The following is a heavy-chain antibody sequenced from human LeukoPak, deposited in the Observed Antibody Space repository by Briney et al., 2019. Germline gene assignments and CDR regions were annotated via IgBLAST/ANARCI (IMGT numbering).Heavy chain of an antibody. V-gene: IGHV1-2*02. Sequence: GASVKVSCKASGYTFTGYYMHWVRQAPGQGLEWMGWINPNSGGTNYAQKFQGRVTMTRDTSISIAYMELSRLRSDDTAVYYCARGAYYGSGSPTEDFDYWGQGTLVTVSS. J-gene: IGHJ4*02. D-gene: IGHD3-10*01. CDR3: ARGAYYGSGSPTEDFDY. CDR1: GYTFTGYY. CDR2: INPNSGGT.